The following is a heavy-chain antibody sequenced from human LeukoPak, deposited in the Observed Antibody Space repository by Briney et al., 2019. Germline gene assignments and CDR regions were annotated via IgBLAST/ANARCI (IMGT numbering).Heavy chain of an antibody. CDR1: GGSISSGGYS. D-gene: IGHD1-1*01. CDR3: ASKRRDLYNWKVPAQYYFDY. CDR2: IYHSGST. Sequence: SETLSLTCAVSGGSISSGGYSWSWIRQPPGKGLEWIGYIYHSGSTYYNPSLKSRVTISVDRSKNQFSLKLSSVTAADTAVYYCASKRRDLYNWKVPAQYYFDYWGQGTLVTVSS. V-gene: IGHV4-30-2*01. J-gene: IGHJ4*02.